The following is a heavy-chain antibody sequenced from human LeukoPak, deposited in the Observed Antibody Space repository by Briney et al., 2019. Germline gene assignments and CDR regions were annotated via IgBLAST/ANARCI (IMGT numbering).Heavy chain of an antibody. D-gene: IGHD3-3*01. CDR3: ARLNWNYADY. Sequence: GGSLRLSCTASGFTFSHHWMTWVLQAPGKGLEWVANIKEDGSEKDYVDSVKGRFTISRDNGKNSLYLQMNSLRGEDTAVYYCARLNWNYADYWGQGTLVTVST. CDR2: IKEDGSEK. CDR1: GFTFSHHW. V-gene: IGHV3-7*01. J-gene: IGHJ4*02.